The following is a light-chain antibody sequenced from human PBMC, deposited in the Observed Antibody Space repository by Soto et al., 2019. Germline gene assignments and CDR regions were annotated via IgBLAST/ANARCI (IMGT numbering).Light chain of an antibody. V-gene: IGLV2-8*01. CDR1: SSDVGGYNY. Sequence: QSALTQPPSASGSPGQSVTISCTGTSSDVGGYNYVSWYQQHPGKAPKLMIYEVSKRPSGVPDRFSGSKSGNTASLTVSGLQAEDEADYYCSSYPGSNNFRVFGGGTKLTVL. CDR3: SSYPGSNNFRV. CDR2: EVS. J-gene: IGLJ3*02.